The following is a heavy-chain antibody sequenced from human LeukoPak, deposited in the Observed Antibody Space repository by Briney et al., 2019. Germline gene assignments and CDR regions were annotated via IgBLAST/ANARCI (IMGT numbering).Heavy chain of an antibody. Sequence: GGSLRLSCAASGFTVSSNYMSWVRQAPGKGLEWVSVIYSGGSTYYADSVKGRFTISRHNSKNTLYLQMNSLRAEDTAVYYCARGVVVAATRGDNWFDPWGQGTLVTVSS. J-gene: IGHJ5*02. CDR3: ARGVVVAATRGDNWFDP. V-gene: IGHV3-53*04. CDR2: IYSGGST. CDR1: GFTVSSNY. D-gene: IGHD2-15*01.